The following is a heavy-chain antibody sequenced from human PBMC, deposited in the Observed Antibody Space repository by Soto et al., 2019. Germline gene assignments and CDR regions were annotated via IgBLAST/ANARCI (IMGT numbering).Heavy chain of an antibody. V-gene: IGHV3-11*01. J-gene: IGHJ4*02. Sequence: QVQLVDSGGGLVKPGGSQRLSCAASGFTFSDYYMSWIRQAPGKGPEWVSYISSSGATIYYADSVKGRFAISRDNAKNSLYLQMNSLRGEDTAVYYCARENRKQGYCSSTSCPFDYWGQGSLVTVSS. CDR3: ARENRKQGYCSSTSCPFDY. D-gene: IGHD2-2*01. CDR1: GFTFSDYY. CDR2: ISSSGATI.